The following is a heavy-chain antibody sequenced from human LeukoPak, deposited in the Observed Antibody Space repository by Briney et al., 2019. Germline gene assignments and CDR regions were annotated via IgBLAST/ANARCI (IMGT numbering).Heavy chain of an antibody. CDR1: GFTFSSYG. Sequence: GGSLRLSCAASGFTFSSYGMHWVRQAPGKGLEWVAVIWYDGSNKYYADSVKGRFTISRDNSKNTLYLQMNSLRAEDTAVYYFAKARRAYDILTGCEYWGQGTLVTVSS. J-gene: IGHJ4*02. CDR2: IWYDGSNK. CDR3: AKARRAYDILTGCEY. V-gene: IGHV3-33*06. D-gene: IGHD3-9*01.